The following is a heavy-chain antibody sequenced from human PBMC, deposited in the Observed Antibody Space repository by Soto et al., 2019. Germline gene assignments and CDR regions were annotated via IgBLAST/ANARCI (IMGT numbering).Heavy chain of an antibody. CDR1: RYTFISYD. J-gene: IGHJ6*02. CDR2: MNPNSGNT. V-gene: IGHV1-8*01. CDR3: ARGQEVWWNEGPLGLHGLDV. Sequence: QVQLVQSGAEVKKSGASVKVSCKASRYTFISYDINWVRQATGQGLEWMGWMNPNSGNTGYAQKFQGRITMTRNTSMNTAYMELSSLRSEDTAVYYCARGQEVWWNEGPLGLHGLDVWGQGTTVTVSS. D-gene: IGHD1-1*01.